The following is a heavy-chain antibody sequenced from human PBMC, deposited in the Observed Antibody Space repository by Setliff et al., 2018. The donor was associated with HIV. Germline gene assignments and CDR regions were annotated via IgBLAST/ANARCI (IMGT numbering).Heavy chain of an antibody. J-gene: IGHJ5*02. D-gene: IGHD2-2*01. CDR3: AKVAVTGYCSTTSCQNWFDP. CDR2: INHSGST. V-gene: IGHV4-34*01. CDR1: GGSFSGYC. Sequence: PSETLSLTCAVYGGSFSGYCWSWIRQPPGKGLEWIGEINHSGSTNYNPSLKSRVTISLDTSKNQFSLRLISVTAADTAVYYCAKVAVTGYCSTTSCQNWFDPWGQGTLVTVSS.